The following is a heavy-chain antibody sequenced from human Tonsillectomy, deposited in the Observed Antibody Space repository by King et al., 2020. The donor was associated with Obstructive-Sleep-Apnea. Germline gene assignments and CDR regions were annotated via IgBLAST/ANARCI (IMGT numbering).Heavy chain of an antibody. V-gene: IGHV3-33*01. D-gene: IGHD5-18*01. CDR1: GFTFRSYG. Sequence: VQLVESGGGVVQPGRSLRLSCAASGFTFRSYGMHWVRQAPGKGLEWVAVIWYDGSNKYYADSVKGRFTISRDNSKNTLYLQMNSLRAEDTAVYYCARANFGDTAMVTVYWGQGTLVTVSS. CDR3: ARANFGDTAMVTVY. CDR2: IWYDGSNK. J-gene: IGHJ4*02.